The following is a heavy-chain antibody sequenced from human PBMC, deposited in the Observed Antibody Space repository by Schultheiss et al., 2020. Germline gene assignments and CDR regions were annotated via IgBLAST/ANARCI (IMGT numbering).Heavy chain of an antibody. CDR3: AREHGGLQDGMDV. V-gene: IGHV3-30-3*01. CDR1: GFTFNSYD. D-gene: IGHD4-11*01. Sequence: GGSLRLSCAASGFTFNSYDMHWVRQAPGKGLEWVAVISYNGSNKFYADSVKGRFTISRDNSKNTLYLQLNSLRDEDTAVYYCAREHGGLQDGMDVWGQGTTVTVSS. CDR2: ISYNGSNK. J-gene: IGHJ6*02.